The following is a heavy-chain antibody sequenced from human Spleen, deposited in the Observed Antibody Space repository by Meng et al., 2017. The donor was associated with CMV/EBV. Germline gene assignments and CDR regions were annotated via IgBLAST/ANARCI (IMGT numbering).Heavy chain of an antibody. Sequence: GGSLRLSCVASELTFGRYGMHWVRQAPGKGLEWVAFIRYDGSNKYYADSVKGRFTISRDNSKNTLYLQMNSLRAEDTAVYYCAKDLTKVADYWGQGTLVTVSS. CDR3: AKDLTKVADY. CDR1: ELTFGRYG. D-gene: IGHD1-1*01. V-gene: IGHV3-30*02. CDR2: IRYDGSNK. J-gene: IGHJ4*02.